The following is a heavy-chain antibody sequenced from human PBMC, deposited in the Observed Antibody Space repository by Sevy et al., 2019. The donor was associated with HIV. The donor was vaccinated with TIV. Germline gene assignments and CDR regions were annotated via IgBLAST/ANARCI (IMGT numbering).Heavy chain of an antibody. Sequence: GGSLRLSCAASGFTFSNAWMSWVRQAPGKGLEWVGRIKSKTDGGTTDYAAPMKGRFTISREDSKNTLYLQMNSLKTEDTAVYYCTTTYYYDSSGYYYGGDDAFDIWGQGTMVTVSS. J-gene: IGHJ3*02. CDR1: GFTFSNAW. V-gene: IGHV3-15*01. CDR3: TTTYYYDSSGYYYGGDDAFDI. CDR2: IKSKTDGGTT. D-gene: IGHD3-22*01.